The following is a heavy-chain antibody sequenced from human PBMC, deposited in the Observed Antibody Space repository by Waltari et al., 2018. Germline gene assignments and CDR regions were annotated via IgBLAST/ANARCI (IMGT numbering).Heavy chain of an antibody. Sequence: QVQLVQSGAEVKKPGSSVKVSCKASGGTFSSYTISWVRQAPGQGLEWMGRIIPILGIANYAQKFQGRVMITADKSTSTAYMELSSLRSEDTAVYYCARDKGGYSSLGGFDPWGQGTLVTVSS. CDR2: IIPILGIA. CDR3: ARDKGGYSSLGGFDP. CDR1: GGTFSSYT. J-gene: IGHJ5*02. D-gene: IGHD5-18*01. V-gene: IGHV1-69*08.